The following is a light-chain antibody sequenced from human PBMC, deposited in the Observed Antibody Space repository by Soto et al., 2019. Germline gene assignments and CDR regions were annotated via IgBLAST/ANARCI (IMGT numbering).Light chain of an antibody. CDR1: SSNIGSNT. Sequence: QSALTQPPSASGTPGQRVTISCSGSSSNIGSNTVNWYQQLPGTAPKLLIYSNNQRPSGVPDRFSGSKSGTSASLAISGLQFEDEADYYCAAWDDSLNGNYASGPGTKFTVL. J-gene: IGLJ1*01. V-gene: IGLV1-44*01. CDR3: AAWDDSLNGNYA. CDR2: SNN.